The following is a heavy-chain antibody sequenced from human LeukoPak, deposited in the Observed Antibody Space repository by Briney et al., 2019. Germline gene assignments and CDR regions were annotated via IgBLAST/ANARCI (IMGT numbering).Heavy chain of an antibody. CDR2: IIPIFGTA. D-gene: IGHD2-8*01. Sequence: SVKVPCKASGGTFSNYAITWVRQAPGQGLEWMGGIIPIFGTASYAQKFQGRVTITADESTSTAYMEVSSLRSEDTAVYYCATLSTNDYGDYWGQGTLVTVSS. V-gene: IGHV1-69*13. CDR3: ATLSTNDYGDY. J-gene: IGHJ4*02. CDR1: GGTFSNYA.